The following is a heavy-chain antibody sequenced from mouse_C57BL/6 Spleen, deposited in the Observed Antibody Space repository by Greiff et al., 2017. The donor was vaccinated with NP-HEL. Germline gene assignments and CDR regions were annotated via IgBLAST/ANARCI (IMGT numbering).Heavy chain of an antibody. J-gene: IGHJ2*01. V-gene: IGHV1-55*01. Sequence: QVQLQQSGAELVKPGASVKMSCKASGYTFTSYWITWVKQRPGQGLEWIGDIYPGSGSTNYNEKFKSKATLTVDTSSSTAYMQLSSLTSEDSAVYYCARGTTLVVSNWDYFDYWGQGTTLTVSS. D-gene: IGHD1-1*01. CDR3: ARGTTLVVSNWDYFDY. CDR1: GYTFTSYW. CDR2: IYPGSGST.